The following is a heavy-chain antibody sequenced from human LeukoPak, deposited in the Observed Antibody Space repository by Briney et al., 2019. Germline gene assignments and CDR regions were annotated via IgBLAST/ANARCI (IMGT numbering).Heavy chain of an antibody. Sequence: SETLSLTCAVYGGSFSGYYWSWIRQPPGKGLEWIGEINYSGSTNYNPSLKSRVTISVDTSKNQFSLKLSSVTAADTAVYYCARVGMVVTARGDYWGQGTLVTVSS. V-gene: IGHV4-34*01. CDR1: GGSFSGYY. CDR3: ARVGMVVTARGDY. CDR2: INYSGST. D-gene: IGHD2-21*02. J-gene: IGHJ4*02.